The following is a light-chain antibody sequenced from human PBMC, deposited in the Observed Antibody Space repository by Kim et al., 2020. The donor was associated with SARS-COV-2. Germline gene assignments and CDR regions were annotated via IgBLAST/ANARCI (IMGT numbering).Light chain of an antibody. V-gene: IGKV3-20*01. Sequence: SPGERATLSCRASQSVSSSYLAWYQQKPGQAPRLLIYAASTWATGIPDRFSGSGSGTDFTLTISRLEPEDCAVYYCQQYGSSPWTFGQGTKVDIK. CDR2: AAS. J-gene: IGKJ1*01. CDR3: QQYGSSPWT. CDR1: QSVSSSY.